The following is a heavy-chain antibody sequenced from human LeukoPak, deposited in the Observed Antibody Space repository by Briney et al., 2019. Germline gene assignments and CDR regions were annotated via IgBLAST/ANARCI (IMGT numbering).Heavy chain of an antibody. V-gene: IGHV3-15*01. CDR1: GFTFSNAW. Sequence: GGSLRLSCAASGFTFSNAWMSWVRQAPGKGLEWVGRIKSKTDGGTADYAAPVKGRFTISRDDSKNTLYLQMNSLKTEDTAVYYCTTVSSEVRDFDYWGQGTLVTVSS. CDR2: IKSKTDGGTA. J-gene: IGHJ4*02. CDR3: TTVSSEVRDFDY.